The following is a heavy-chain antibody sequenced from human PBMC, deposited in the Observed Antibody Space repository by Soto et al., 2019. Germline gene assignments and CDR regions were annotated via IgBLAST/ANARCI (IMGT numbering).Heavy chain of an antibody. D-gene: IGHD5-12*01. CDR3: AREGSYSAYNFAHGIQLWSFDF. V-gene: IGHV4-4*07. CDR1: GGSINTFY. J-gene: IGHJ4*02. CDR2: IFSSGST. Sequence: SETLSLTCTVSGGSINTFYWSWGRQPAGKGLEWIGRIFSSGSTSFNPSLESRVAMSVDTSKNHFSLNLSSVTAADMAVYYCAREGSYSAYNFAHGIQLWSFDFWGQGALVTVSS.